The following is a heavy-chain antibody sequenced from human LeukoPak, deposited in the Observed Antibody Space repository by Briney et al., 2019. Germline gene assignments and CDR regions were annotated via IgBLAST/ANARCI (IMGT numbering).Heavy chain of an antibody. J-gene: IGHJ5*02. CDR3: ARDLGCSGDSCHPYNWFDP. V-gene: IGHV1-69*13. D-gene: IGHD2-15*01. CDR1: GGTFSSYA. CDR2: IIPIFGTA. Sequence: ASVKVSCKASGGTFSSYAISWVRQAPGQGLEWMGGIIPIFGTANYAQKFQGRVTITADESTSTAYMELSSLRSEDTAVYYCARDLGCSGDSCHPYNWFDPWGQGTLVTVSS.